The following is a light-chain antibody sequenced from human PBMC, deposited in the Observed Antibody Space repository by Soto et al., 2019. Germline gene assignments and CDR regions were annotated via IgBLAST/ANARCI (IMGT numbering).Light chain of an antibody. CDR1: QDINNY. J-gene: IGKJ2*01. CDR3: XQCDNLPYT. Sequence: DVLMTQSPSSLSASVGDRVTITCQASQDINNYLNWYQQKPGKAPKLLIYDASNLETGVPLRFSGSGSGTXXXXXXXXXXPEDXAXXXXXQCDNLPYTFGQGTKLEMK. V-gene: IGKV1-33*01. CDR2: DAS.